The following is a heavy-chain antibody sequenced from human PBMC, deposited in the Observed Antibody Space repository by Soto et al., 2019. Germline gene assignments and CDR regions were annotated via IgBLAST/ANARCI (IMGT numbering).Heavy chain of an antibody. D-gene: IGHD6-13*01. CDR3: ARGGAAAGRYFDY. V-gene: IGHV3-30-3*01. Sequence: QVQLVESGGGVVQPGRSLRLSCAASGFTFSSYAMHWVRQAPGKGLEWVAVISYDGSNKYYADSVKGRFTISRDNSKNTLYLQRNSLRAEDTAVYYCARGGAAAGRYFDYWGQGTLVTVSS. CDR1: GFTFSSYA. J-gene: IGHJ4*02. CDR2: ISYDGSNK.